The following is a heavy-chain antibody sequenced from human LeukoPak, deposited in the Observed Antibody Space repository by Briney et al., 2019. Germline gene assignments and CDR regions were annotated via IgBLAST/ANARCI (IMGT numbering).Heavy chain of an antibody. V-gene: IGHV3-20*04. CDR2: MNCNGDAI. CDR1: GFTFDDYG. D-gene: IGHD5-12*01. Sequence: GGSLRLSCAASGFTFDDYGMTWGRQAPGQGVGGGSGMNCNGDAIGYADSVKGRFTISRDNAKTSLYLQMNSLRAEDTALYYCARERATLDYYYYMDVWGKGTTVTVSS. CDR3: ARERATLDYYYYMDV. J-gene: IGHJ6*03.